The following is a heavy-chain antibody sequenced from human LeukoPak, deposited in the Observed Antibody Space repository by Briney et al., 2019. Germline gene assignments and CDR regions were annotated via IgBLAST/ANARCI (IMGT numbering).Heavy chain of an antibody. D-gene: IGHD6-6*01. Sequence: GGSLRLSCSASGFTFSSYAMHWVRQAPGKGLEYVSAISTNGGSTYYADSAKGRFTISRDNSKNTLYVEMSSLRAEDTAVYYCVRYRSSSAFDYWGQGTLVTVSS. CDR3: VRYRSSSAFDY. V-gene: IGHV3-64*05. CDR1: GFTFSSYA. J-gene: IGHJ4*02. CDR2: ISTNGGST.